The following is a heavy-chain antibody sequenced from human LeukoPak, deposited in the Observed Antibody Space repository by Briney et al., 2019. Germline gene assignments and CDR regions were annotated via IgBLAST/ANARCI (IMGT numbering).Heavy chain of an antibody. D-gene: IGHD1-1*01. CDR1: GYTFTSYD. Sequence: GASVKVSCKASGYTFTSYDINWVRQATGQGLEWMGWMNPNSGNTGYAQKFQGRVTITRNTSISTVYMELSSLRSEDTAVYYCARGVRGWNDDGYMDVWGKGTTVTVSS. J-gene: IGHJ6*03. CDR3: ARGVRGWNDDGYMDV. V-gene: IGHV1-8*03. CDR2: MNPNSGNT.